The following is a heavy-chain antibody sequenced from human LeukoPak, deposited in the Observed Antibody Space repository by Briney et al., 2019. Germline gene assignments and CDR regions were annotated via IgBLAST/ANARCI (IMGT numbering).Heavy chain of an antibody. J-gene: IGHJ6*03. CDR3: ARARDYYDSSGYYSLGHYYYYMDV. Sequence: ASVKVSCKASGGTFSSYAISWVRQAPGQGLEWMGGIIPIFGTANYAHKFQGRVTITADESTSTAYMELSSLRSEDTAVYYCARARDYYDSSGYYSLGHYYYYMDVWGKGTTVTISS. V-gene: IGHV1-69*13. CDR1: GGTFSSYA. CDR2: IIPIFGTA. D-gene: IGHD3-22*01.